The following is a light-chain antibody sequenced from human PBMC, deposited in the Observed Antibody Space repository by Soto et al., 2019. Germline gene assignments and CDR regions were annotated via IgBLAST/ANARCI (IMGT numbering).Light chain of an antibody. Sequence: EIVLTQSPGTLSLSPGERATLSCRASPSVGSSLAWYQQKPCRAPSLLVYHPSNSATGIPARFSGSWSGTDFTITIRRQEDEDFAVYYCQYRSYWPTFGQGTKVDIK. CDR1: PSVGSS. V-gene: IGKV3-11*01. CDR2: HPS. CDR3: QYRSYWPT. J-gene: IGKJ1*01.